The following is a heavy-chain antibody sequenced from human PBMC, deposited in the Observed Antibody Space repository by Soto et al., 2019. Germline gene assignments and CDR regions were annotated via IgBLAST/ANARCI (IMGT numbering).Heavy chain of an antibody. V-gene: IGHV3-33*01. D-gene: IGHD3-22*01. Sequence: QVQLVESGGGVVQPGRSLRLSCAASGFTFSSYGMHWVRQAPGKGLEWVAVIWYDGSNKYYADSVKGRLTISRDNSKNTLYLQMNSLRAEDTAVYYCARSDYDSSGPDYWGQGTLVTVSS. CDR1: GFTFSSYG. CDR3: ARSDYDSSGPDY. CDR2: IWYDGSNK. J-gene: IGHJ4*02.